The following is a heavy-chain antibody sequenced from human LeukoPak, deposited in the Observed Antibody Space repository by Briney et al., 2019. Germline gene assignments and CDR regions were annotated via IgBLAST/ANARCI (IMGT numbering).Heavy chain of an antibody. J-gene: IGHJ5*02. Sequence: PSETLSLTCTVSGGSISSYYWSWIRQPPGKGLEWIGYIYYSGSTNYNPSLKSRVTISVDTSKNQFSLKLSSVTAADTAVYYCARMRGAGTSGNNWFDPWGQGTLVTVSS. D-gene: IGHD6-19*01. CDR2: IYYSGST. V-gene: IGHV4-59*01. CDR3: ARMRGAGTSGNNWFDP. CDR1: GGSISSYY.